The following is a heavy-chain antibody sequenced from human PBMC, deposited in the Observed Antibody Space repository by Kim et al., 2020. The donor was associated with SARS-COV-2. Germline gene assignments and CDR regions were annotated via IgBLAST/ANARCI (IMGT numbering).Heavy chain of an antibody. J-gene: IGHJ4*02. V-gene: IGHV4-31*02. Sequence: SLSLKSRVTLSVDTSKNQFSLKLSSVTAADTAVYYCARVTLSGGGSCYDYWGQGTLVTVSS. D-gene: IGHD2-15*01. CDR3: ARVTLSGGGSCYDY.